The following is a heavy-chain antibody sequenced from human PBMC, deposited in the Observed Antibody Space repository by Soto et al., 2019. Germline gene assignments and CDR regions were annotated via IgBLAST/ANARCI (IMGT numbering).Heavy chain of an antibody. J-gene: IGHJ4*02. CDR2: VFYGGT. CDR3: ASYRGALYFES. D-gene: IGHD3-16*01. V-gene: IGHV4-59*01. Sequence: SSETLSLTCSVSGRSMSSNYWSWIRQSPDKGLEWLGYVFYGGTDYNPALGGRVSMSVETSKSQFSLKLTSVTVADTAVYYCASYRGALYFESWGPGILVTVSS. CDR1: GRSMSSNY.